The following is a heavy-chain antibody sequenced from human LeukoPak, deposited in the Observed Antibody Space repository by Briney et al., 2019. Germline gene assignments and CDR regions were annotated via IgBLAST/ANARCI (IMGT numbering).Heavy chain of an antibody. Sequence: SVKVSCKASGGTFSSYAISWVRQAPGQGLEWMGGIIPIFGTANYAQKFQGRVTITADKSTSTAYMELSSLRSEDTAVYYCARDSRRYYYGSGSPPEFDPWGQGTLVTVSS. CDR1: GGTFSSYA. CDR3: ARDSRRYYYGSGSPPEFDP. V-gene: IGHV1-69*06. D-gene: IGHD3-10*01. CDR2: IIPIFGTA. J-gene: IGHJ5*02.